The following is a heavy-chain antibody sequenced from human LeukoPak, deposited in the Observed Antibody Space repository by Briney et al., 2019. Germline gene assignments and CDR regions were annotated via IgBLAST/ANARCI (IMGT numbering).Heavy chain of an antibody. Sequence: PSETLSLTCTVSSGSISSYEWSWIRQPPGKGLEWIWRIYTSGSPNYNPSLKSRVTMSVDTSKNQFSLKLSSVTAADTAVYYCARLTSSWYQDWYFDLWGRGTLVTVSS. J-gene: IGHJ2*01. CDR3: ARLTSSWYQDWYFDL. V-gene: IGHV4-4*07. CDR2: IYTSGSP. D-gene: IGHD6-13*01. CDR1: SGSISSYE.